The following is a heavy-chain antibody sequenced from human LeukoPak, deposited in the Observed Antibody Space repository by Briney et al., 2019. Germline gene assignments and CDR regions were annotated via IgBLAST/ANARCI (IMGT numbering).Heavy chain of an antibody. J-gene: IGHJ4*02. CDR2: IQQDGTEK. Sequence: GESLRLSCAASGFTFTTYWMSWVRQAPGKGLEWVANIQQDGTEKYYADSVKGRFTISRDNAKNSLYLQMNSLRAEDTAVYYCARERVGNVPPYYFDYWGQGTLVTVSS. D-gene: IGHD1-26*01. V-gene: IGHV3-7*01. CDR3: ARERVGNVPPYYFDY. CDR1: GFTFTTYW.